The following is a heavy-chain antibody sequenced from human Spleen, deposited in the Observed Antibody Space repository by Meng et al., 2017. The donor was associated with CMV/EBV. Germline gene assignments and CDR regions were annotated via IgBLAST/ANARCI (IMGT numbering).Heavy chain of an antibody. CDR2: LNWNAGRT. Sequence: GGSLRLSCAASGFTSDDYAMSWVRQAPGKGLEWVSGLNWNAGRTSYADSVKGRFTISRDNAKNSLYLQINSLRAEDTALYYCARVKSWGDLRHHDAFDIWGQGTMVTVSS. CDR3: ARVKSWGDLRHHDAFDI. J-gene: IGHJ3*02. V-gene: IGHV3-20*04. D-gene: IGHD3-16*01. CDR1: GFTSDDYA.